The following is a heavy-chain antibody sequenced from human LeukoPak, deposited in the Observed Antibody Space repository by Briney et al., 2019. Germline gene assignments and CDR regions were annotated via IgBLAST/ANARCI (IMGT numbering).Heavy chain of an antibody. CDR2: IYYSGST. D-gene: IGHD2-2*01. J-gene: IGHJ4*02. V-gene: IGHV4-59*01. CDR3: AGSSTSWGDY. CDR1: GGSISSYY. Sequence: PSETLSLTCTGSGGSISSYYWSWIRQPPGKGLEWIGYIYYSGSTNYNPSLKSRVTISVDTSKNQFSLKLSSVTAADTAVYYCAGSSTSWGDYWGQGTLVTVSS.